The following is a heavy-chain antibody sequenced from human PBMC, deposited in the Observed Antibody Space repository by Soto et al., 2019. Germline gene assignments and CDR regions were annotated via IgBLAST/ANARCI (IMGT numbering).Heavy chain of an antibody. CDR2: FDPEDGET. D-gene: IGHD2-21*01. Sequence: ASVKVSCKVSGYNLTELSMHWVRQAPGKGLEWMGGFDPEDGETIYAQKFQGRVTMTEDTSTDTAYMELSSLRSEDTAVYYCAPIPPLVPVDYYSSSGMAVWGQGPTVTVSS. J-gene: IGHJ6*02. V-gene: IGHV1-24*01. CDR3: APIPPLVPVDYYSSSGMAV. CDR1: GYNLTELS.